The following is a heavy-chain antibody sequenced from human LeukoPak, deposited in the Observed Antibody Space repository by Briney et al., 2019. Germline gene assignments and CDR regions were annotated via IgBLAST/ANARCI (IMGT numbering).Heavy chain of an antibody. D-gene: IGHD2-2*01. J-gene: IGHJ5*02. CDR2: ISGDGGST. Sequence: GGSLRLSCAASGFIFSSCAMSWVRQAPGKGLEWVSLISGDGGSTYYADSVKGRFTISRDNSKNSLYLQMNSLRTEDTALYYCAKDLYCSSTSCYGHWFDPWGQGTLVTVSS. V-gene: IGHV3-43*02. CDR1: GFIFSSCA. CDR3: AKDLYCSSTSCYGHWFDP.